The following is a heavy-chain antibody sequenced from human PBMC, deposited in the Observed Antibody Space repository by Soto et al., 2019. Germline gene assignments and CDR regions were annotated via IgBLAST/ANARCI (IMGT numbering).Heavy chain of an antibody. J-gene: IGHJ4*02. V-gene: IGHV1-69*13. CDR1: GGTFSSYA. CDR3: ASTGGYSGYDYAPYFDY. D-gene: IGHD5-12*01. CDR2: IIPIFGTA. Sequence: SVKVSCKASGGTFSSYAISWVRQSPGQGLEWMGGIIPIFGTANYAQKFQGRVTITEDEYTSTAYMELSSLRSEDTAVYYCASTGGYSGYDYAPYFDYWGQGTLVTVSS.